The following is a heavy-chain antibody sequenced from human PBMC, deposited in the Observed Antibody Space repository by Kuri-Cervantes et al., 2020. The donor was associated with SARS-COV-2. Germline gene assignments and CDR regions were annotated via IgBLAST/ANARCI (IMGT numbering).Heavy chain of an antibody. CDR2: IYWNDDK. D-gene: IGHD6-6*01. J-gene: IGHJ6*02. Sequence: SGPTLVKPTQTLTLTCTFSGFSLSTSGVGVGWIRQPPGKALEWLALIYWNDDKRYSPSLKSRLTITKDTSKNQVVHTMTNMDPVDTATYYCASIAARRVSYYYYGMDVWGQGTTVTVSS. CDR3: ASIAARRVSYYYYGMDV. V-gene: IGHV2-5*01. CDR1: GFSLSTSGVG.